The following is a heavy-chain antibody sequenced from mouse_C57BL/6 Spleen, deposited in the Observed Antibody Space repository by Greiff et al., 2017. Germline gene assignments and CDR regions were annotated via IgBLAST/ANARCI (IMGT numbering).Heavy chain of an antibody. CDR1: GFNIKDDY. CDR3: TLTTVVVCWYFDV. V-gene: IGHV14-4*01. D-gene: IGHD1-1*01. J-gene: IGHJ1*03. CDR2: IDPENGDT. Sequence: VQLQQSGAELVRPGASVKLSCTASGFNIKDDYMHWVKQRPEQGLEWIGWIDPENGDTEYASKFQGKATITADTSSNTAYLQLSSLTSEDTAVYYCTLTTVVVCWYFDVWGTGTTVTVSS.